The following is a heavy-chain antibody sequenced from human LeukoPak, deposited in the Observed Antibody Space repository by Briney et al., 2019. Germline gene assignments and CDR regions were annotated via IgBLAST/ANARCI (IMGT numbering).Heavy chain of an antibody. V-gene: IGHV3-30*02. Sequence: PGGSLRLSCAASGFIFSSYGMHWIRQAPGKGLEWVAFIRYDGSIKYYADSVKGRFTISRDNSKDTLYLQMNSLRAEDTAVYYCAKDKYSPFDYWGQGTLVTVSS. J-gene: IGHJ4*02. CDR3: AKDKYSPFDY. CDR1: GFIFSSYG. CDR2: IRYDGSIK. D-gene: IGHD5-18*01.